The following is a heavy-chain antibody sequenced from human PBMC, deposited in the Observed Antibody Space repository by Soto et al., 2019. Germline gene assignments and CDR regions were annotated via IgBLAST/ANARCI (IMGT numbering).Heavy chain of an antibody. D-gene: IGHD4-17*01. Sequence: EVQLLESGGGLVQPGGSLRLSCAASGFTFSSYAMSWVRQAPGKGLEWVSAISGSGGSTYYADSVKGRFTISRDNSKNTLYLQMNSLRAEDTAVYYCAIRPYGGNSSGYWGQGTLVTVSS. CDR1: GFTFSSYA. V-gene: IGHV3-23*01. CDR3: AIRPYGGNSSGY. CDR2: ISGSGGST. J-gene: IGHJ4*02.